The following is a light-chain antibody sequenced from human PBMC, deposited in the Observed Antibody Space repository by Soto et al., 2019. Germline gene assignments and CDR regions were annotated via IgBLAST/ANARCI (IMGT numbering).Light chain of an antibody. J-gene: IGKJ3*01. V-gene: IGKV1-5*03. Sequence: DIRMTQSPSTLSASVGDRVTITCRASQSISSWLAWYQQKPGKAPKLLIYKASSLESGVPSRLSGSGSGTEFTLTISSLQPDDFATYYCQQSFTFGPGTKVDIK. CDR1: QSISSW. CDR3: QQSFT. CDR2: KAS.